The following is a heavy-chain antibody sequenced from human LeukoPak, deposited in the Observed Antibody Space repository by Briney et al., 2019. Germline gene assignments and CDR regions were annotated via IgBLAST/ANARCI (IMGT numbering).Heavy chain of an antibody. CDR3: ARDPESNWGWDLDY. D-gene: IGHD7-27*01. Sequence: GGSLRLSCAASGFTVSSNYMSWVRQAPGKGLEWVSHISSSGSMIWYGESVKGRFTISRDSAKNSLHLQMNSLRAEDTAVYYCARDPESNWGWDLDYWGQGTLVTVSS. J-gene: IGHJ4*02. CDR2: ISSSGSMI. V-gene: IGHV3-48*01. CDR1: GFTVSSNY.